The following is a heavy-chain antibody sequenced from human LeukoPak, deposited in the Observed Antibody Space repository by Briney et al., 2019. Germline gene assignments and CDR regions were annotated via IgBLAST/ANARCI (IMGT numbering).Heavy chain of an antibody. CDR1: GFTFNTYA. V-gene: IGHV3-23*01. D-gene: IGHD1-7*01. CDR2: ITSGDRST. Sequence: PGGSLRLSCAASGFTFNTYAMSWVRQAPGKGLEWVSMITSGDRSTYYADSVKGRFTISRDNSRNTVHLQMDSLRAEDTAVYYCARDSIYCRGTTCLLMDVWGKGTTVTVSS. CDR3: ARDSIYCRGTTCLLMDV. J-gene: IGHJ6*04.